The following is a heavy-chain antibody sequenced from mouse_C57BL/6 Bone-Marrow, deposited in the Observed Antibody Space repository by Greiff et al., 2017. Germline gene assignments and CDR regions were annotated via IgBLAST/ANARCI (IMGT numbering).Heavy chain of an antibody. Sequence: VQLQQSGAELVKPGASVKLSCTASGFNIKDYYMHWVKQRTEQGLEWIGRIDPGDGDTNYNGKFKGKATLTADKSSSTAYMQLSSLTSEDSAVYFCARGNTTGWFAYWGQGTLVTVSA. J-gene: IGHJ3*01. CDR2: IDPGDGDT. CDR1: GFNIKDYY. V-gene: IGHV14-2*01. CDR3: ARGNTTGWFAY. D-gene: IGHD1-1*01.